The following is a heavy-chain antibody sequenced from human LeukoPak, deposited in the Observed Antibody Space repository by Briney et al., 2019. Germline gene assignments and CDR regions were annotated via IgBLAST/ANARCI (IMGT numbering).Heavy chain of an antibody. CDR1: GFTFSSYS. CDR2: ISSSSSYI. V-gene: IGHV3-21*01. Sequence: GGSLRLSCAASGFTFSSYSMNWVRQAPGKGLEWVSSISSSSSYIYYADSVKGRFTISRDNAKSSLYLQMNSLRAEDTAVYYCARDNDSNYYYYGMDVWGQGTTVTVSS. CDR3: ARDNDSNYYYYGMDV. D-gene: IGHD3-22*01. J-gene: IGHJ6*02.